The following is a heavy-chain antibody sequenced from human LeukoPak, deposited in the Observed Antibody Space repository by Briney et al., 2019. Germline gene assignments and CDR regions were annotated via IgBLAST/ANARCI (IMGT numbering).Heavy chain of an antibody. Sequence: GGSLRLSCAASGFTFSSYEMNWVRQAPGKGLEWVSYISSSSSTIYYADSVKGRFTISRDNAKNSLYLQMNSLRAEDTAVYYCARDRPLADWGQGTLVTVSS. CDR1: GFTFSSYE. V-gene: IGHV3-48*03. CDR2: ISSSSSTI. CDR3: ARDRPLAD. D-gene: IGHD3-3*02. J-gene: IGHJ4*02.